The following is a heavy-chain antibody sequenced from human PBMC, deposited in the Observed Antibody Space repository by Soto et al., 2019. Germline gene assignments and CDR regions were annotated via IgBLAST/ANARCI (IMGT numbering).Heavy chain of an antibody. J-gene: IGHJ4*02. D-gene: IGHD5-12*01. V-gene: IGHV3-64*01. Sequence: EVQLVESGGGLVQPGGSLRLSCEATGFTFSSYAMYWVRQAPGKGLEYVSVISSNGGSTYYANSVKGRFTISRDNSKNTLYLQLGSLRAEDMAVYYCARVGGYNSWGGYYFDNWGQVTLVTVSS. CDR2: ISSNGGST. CDR3: ARVGGYNSWGGYYFDN. CDR1: GFTFSSYA.